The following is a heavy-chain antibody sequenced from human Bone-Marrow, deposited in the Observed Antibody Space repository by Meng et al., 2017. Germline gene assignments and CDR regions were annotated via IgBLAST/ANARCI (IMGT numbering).Heavy chain of an antibody. CDR3: ARELLYDYVWGSYRDEYNWFDP. CDR2: IYHSGST. J-gene: IGHJ5*02. CDR1: GYSISSGYY. Sequence: ESLKISCAVSGYSISSGYYWGWIRQPPGKGLEWIGSIYHSGSTYYNPSLKSRVTISVDTSKNQFSLKLSSVTAADTAVYYCARELLYDYVWGSYRDEYNWFDPWGQATLATVSS. D-gene: IGHD3-16*02. V-gene: IGHV4-38-2*02.